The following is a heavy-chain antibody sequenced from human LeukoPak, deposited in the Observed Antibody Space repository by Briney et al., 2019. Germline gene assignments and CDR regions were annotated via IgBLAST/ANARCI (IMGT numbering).Heavy chain of an antibody. CDR1: GFSFSSFW. J-gene: IGHJ4*02. CDR2: IRQDGNER. Sequence: PGGSLRLSCAASGFSFSSFWMTWVRQAPGKGLEWVANIRQDGNERFYVDSVKGRFTISRDNAKNSVYLQMSSLRAEDTAVYYCATNSDWRFGYWGQGTLVTVSS. CDR3: ATNSDWRFGY. V-gene: IGHV3-7*01. D-gene: IGHD6-19*01.